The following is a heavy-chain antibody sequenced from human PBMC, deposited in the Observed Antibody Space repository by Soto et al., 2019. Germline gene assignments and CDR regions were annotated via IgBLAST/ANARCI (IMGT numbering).Heavy chain of an antibody. V-gene: IGHV4-38-2*02. CDR2: VSPCGNT. CDR1: RYSISSGDY. CDR3: ARDPHCSITTCYPFDY. D-gene: IGHD2-2*01. Sequence: SETLSLTCSVSRYSISSGDYWGWIRQPPGKGLERSGCVSPCGNTNYYASLKRRVSISLATSKNQFPLNLSFVTGADTAVYYCARDPHCSITTCYPFDYWGQGTLVTVAS. J-gene: IGHJ4*02.